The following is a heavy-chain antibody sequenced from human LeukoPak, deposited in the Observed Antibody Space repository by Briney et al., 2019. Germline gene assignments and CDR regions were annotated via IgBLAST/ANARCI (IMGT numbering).Heavy chain of an antibody. CDR3: ARGIDDSSGYSAYGY. CDR1: GYTFTSYD. Sequence: ASVKVSCKASGYTFTSYDINWVRQAPGQGLEWMGWMNPNSGNTGYAQKFQGRVTITRNTSISTAYMELSSLRSEDTAVYYCARGIDDSSGYSAYGYWGQGTLVTVSS. D-gene: IGHD3-22*01. V-gene: IGHV1-8*03. CDR2: MNPNSGNT. J-gene: IGHJ4*02.